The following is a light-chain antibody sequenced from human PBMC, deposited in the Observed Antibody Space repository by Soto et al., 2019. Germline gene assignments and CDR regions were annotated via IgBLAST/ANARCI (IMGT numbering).Light chain of an antibody. CDR3: QQRSDRLS. V-gene: IGKV3-11*01. CDR2: DAT. CDR1: QSVGSN. Sequence: VVLTQSPATLSLSLGESVTLSCRASQSVGSNLAWYQQKRGQAPRLLIYDATERATGIPARFTGSRSGTDFTLSISSLEPDDFAVYYCQQRSDRLSFGGGTVVEI. J-gene: IGKJ4*01.